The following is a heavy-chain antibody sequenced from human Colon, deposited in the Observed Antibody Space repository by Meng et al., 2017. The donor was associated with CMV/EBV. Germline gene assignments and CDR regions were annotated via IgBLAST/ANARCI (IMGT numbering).Heavy chain of an antibody. CDR3: ANRCTSCYTPPSY. J-gene: IGHJ4*02. Sequence: GESLKISCAASGFTFSNYAFHWVRQAPGKGLEWVTFISYDGDNKYYADSVKGRFTISRDNSKNTVYLQMNNLRAEDTAVYYCANRCTSCYTPPSYWGQGTLVTVSS. CDR2: ISYDGDNK. CDR1: GFTFSNYA. D-gene: IGHD2-2*02. V-gene: IGHV3-30*04.